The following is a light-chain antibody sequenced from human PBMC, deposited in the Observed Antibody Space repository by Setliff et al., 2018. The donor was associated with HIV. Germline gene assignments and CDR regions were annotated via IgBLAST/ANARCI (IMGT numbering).Light chain of an antibody. CDR3: CSYAGSYTFV. J-gene: IGLJ1*01. Sequence: QSVLTQPRSVSGSPGQSVTISCIGTSSDVGGYNYVSWYQQHPGKAPKLMIYDVSKRPSGVPDRFSGSKSGNTASLTIYGLQAEDEADYNCCSYAGSYTFVFGTGTKVTVL. V-gene: IGLV2-11*01. CDR2: DVS. CDR1: SSDVGGYNY.